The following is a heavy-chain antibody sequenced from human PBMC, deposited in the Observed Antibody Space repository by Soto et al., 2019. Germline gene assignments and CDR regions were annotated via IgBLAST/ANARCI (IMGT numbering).Heavy chain of an antibody. Sequence: SETLSLTCTVSGDSISTYYWSWIRQPPGKGLQWIGYIFYSGGTAYNPSLKSRVTISLDMSKKQISLKLSSVTTADTATYFCARLQLVQKVIDYWGQGTLVTVSS. J-gene: IGHJ4*02. V-gene: IGHV4-59*01. CDR1: GDSISTYY. D-gene: IGHD1-1*01. CDR2: IFYSGGT. CDR3: ARLQLVQKVIDY.